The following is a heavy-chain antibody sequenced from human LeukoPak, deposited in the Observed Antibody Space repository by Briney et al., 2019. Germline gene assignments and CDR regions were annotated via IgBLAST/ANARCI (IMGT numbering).Heavy chain of an antibody. CDR2: INHSGST. V-gene: IGHV4-34*01. CDR3: ARGYYGSGSHCCHMDV. Sequence: SETLSLTCAVYVGSFSGYYWSWICQPPGKGLEWIGEINHSGSTNYNSSLKSRATISVDTSKNQFSLKLSSVTAADTAVYYCARGYYGSGSHCCHMDVWGKGTTITVS. D-gene: IGHD3-10*01. CDR1: VGSFSGYY. J-gene: IGHJ6*03.